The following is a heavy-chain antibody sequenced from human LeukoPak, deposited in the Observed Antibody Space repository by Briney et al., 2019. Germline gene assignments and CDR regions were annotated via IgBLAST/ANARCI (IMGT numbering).Heavy chain of an antibody. CDR2: ISSHSDYI. D-gene: IGHD3-10*01. J-gene: IGHJ6*02. Sequence: PGGSLRLSCAASGFTFSSYAMSWVRQAPGKGLEWVSSISSHSDYIYYADSVKGRFTISRDNAKSSLFLQMNSLRAEDTAIYYCVRDTRSSYSYYGMDVWGQGTTVTVSS. CDR1: GFTFSSYA. V-gene: IGHV3-21*01. CDR3: VRDTRSSYSYYGMDV.